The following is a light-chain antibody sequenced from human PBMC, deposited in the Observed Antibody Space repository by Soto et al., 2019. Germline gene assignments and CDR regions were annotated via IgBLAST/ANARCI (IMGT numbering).Light chain of an antibody. V-gene: IGKV3-15*01. CDR3: QQYKNWATRT. CDR1: QSVGGD. J-gene: IGKJ4*01. CDR2: GAS. Sequence: EVVMTQSPATLSVSPGERATLSCRASQSVGGDLAWYQQKPGQAPRLLIYGASTRATGMPARFSGGGSGTEFSLTISSLQSEDFAIYYCQQYKNWATRTFGGGNKVEIK.